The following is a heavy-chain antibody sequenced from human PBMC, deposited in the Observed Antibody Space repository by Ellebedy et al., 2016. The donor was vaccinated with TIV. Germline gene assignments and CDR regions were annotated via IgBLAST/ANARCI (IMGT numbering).Heavy chain of an antibody. J-gene: IGHJ4*02. Sequence: ASVKVSCXASGYTFTGYYIHWVRQAPGQGLEWMGWINPNSGGTKYAQKFQGRVTMTRDTSISTAYMELSRLRSDDTAVYYCAREDGYNWSFDHWGQGTLVTVSS. CDR3: AREDGYNWSFDH. CDR2: INPNSGGT. V-gene: IGHV1-2*02. CDR1: GYTFTGYY. D-gene: IGHD5-24*01.